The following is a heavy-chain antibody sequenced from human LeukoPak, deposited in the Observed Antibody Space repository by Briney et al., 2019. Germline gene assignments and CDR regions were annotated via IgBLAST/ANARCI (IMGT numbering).Heavy chain of an antibody. CDR2: ISSSSSYI. Sequence: GGSLRLSCAASGFTFSSYSMNWVRQAPGKGLEWVSSISSSSSYIYYADSVKGRFTISRDNAKNSLYLQMNSLRAEETAVYYCAKYGSGSYYPNWFDPWGQGTLVTVSS. CDR1: GFTFSSYS. D-gene: IGHD3-10*01. V-gene: IGHV3-21*04. CDR3: AKYGSGSYYPNWFDP. J-gene: IGHJ5*02.